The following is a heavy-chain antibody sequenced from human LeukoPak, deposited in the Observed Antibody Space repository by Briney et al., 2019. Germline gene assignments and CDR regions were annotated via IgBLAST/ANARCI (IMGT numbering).Heavy chain of an antibody. CDR3: AREGWGSFPFDF. Sequence: LPGGSLRLSCAVSGFTFSDHWMSWVRQGPGKGLEWVANINQDGSETHYVDSLKGRFTISRDNAKNSLYLQMNSLRVDDTAVYYCAREGWGSFPFDFWGRGIMLTVS. J-gene: IGHJ4*02. CDR1: GFTFSDHW. V-gene: IGHV3-7*01. D-gene: IGHD7-27*01. CDR2: INQDGSET.